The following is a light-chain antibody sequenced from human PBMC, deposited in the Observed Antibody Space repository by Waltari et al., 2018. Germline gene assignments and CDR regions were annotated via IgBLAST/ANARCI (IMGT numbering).Light chain of an antibody. CDR2: KAC. V-gene: IGKV1-5*03. Sequence: DIQMTQSPSSLSASVGDRVTITCRASQSISNYLAWYQQKPGKAPILLIYKACTLKSGVPTRCSGSGSTTQFTLTISRLQPPDVATYYCQQYNTYSSFGQGTKLEIK. J-gene: IGKJ2*01. CDR3: QQYNTYSS. CDR1: QSISNY.